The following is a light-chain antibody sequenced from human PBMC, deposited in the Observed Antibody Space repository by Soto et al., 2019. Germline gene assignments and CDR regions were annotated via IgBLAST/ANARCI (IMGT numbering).Light chain of an antibody. CDR1: QSVSFN. Sequence: EIVMTQSPANLSVSPGERASLSCRASQSVSFNLAWYQQKPGQAPRLLIYGASTRATGIPARFSGSGSGTEFTLTISSLQSEDFAVYYCQQYGDWPPETFGQGTKVEIK. CDR3: QQYGDWPPET. J-gene: IGKJ1*01. CDR2: GAS. V-gene: IGKV3-15*01.